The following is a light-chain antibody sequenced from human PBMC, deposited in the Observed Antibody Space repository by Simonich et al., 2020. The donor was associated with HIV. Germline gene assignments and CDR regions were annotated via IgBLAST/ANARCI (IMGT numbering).Light chain of an antibody. V-gene: IGLV4-69*01. CDR2: VNSDGSH. Sequence: QLVLTQSPSASASLGASVKLTCTLSSGHSSYAIAWHQQQPEKGPRYWMKVNSDGSHSEGDGIPDRFSGSSSGAERYLTISSLQSEDETDYYCQTWGTGILVFGGGTKLTVL. CDR3: QTWGTGILV. CDR1: SGHSSYA. J-gene: IGLJ3*02.